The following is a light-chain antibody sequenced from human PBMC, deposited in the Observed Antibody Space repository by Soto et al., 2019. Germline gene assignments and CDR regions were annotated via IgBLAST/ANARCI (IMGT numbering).Light chain of an antibody. CDR1: SSDVGAYNY. CDR2: DVT. V-gene: IGLV2-14*01. J-gene: IGLJ1*01. CDR3: SSYTSNTTPYV. Sequence: QSVLTQPASVSGSPGQSIAISCTGTSSDVGAYNYVSWYQQHPGKVPKLVIYDVTNRPSGVSDRFSGSKSGNTASLTISGLPAEDEADYYCSSYTSNTTPYVFGTGTKLTV.